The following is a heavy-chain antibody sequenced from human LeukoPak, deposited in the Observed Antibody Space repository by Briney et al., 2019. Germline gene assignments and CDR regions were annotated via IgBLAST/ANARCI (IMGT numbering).Heavy chain of an antibody. J-gene: IGHJ4*02. CDR3: AGARPSMWIDY. Sequence: GGPLRLSCAASGFTFSSYAMSWVRQAPGKGLEWVAVISYDGSDKFYADSVKGRFTISRDSSKNTLYLQMNSLRPEDTAVYYCAGARPSMWIDYWGQGTLVTVSS. CDR1: GFTFSSYA. D-gene: IGHD5-12*01. V-gene: IGHV3-30*04. CDR2: ISYDGSDK.